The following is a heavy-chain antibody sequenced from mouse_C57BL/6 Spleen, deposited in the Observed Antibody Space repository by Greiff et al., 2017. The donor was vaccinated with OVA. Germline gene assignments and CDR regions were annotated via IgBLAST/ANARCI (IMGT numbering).Heavy chain of an antibody. J-gene: IGHJ4*01. CDR2: IWSGGSS. Sequence: QVQLQQSGPGLVQPSQSLSITCTVPGFSLTSYGVHWVSPSPGKGLEWLGVIWSGGSSDYNAAFISRPSISKDNSKGQVFFTMNYLQADNTTIYYCARAYDYAVYAMDYWGQGTSVTVSS. D-gene: IGHD2-4*01. CDR1: GFSLTSYG. V-gene: IGHV2-2*01. CDR3: ARAYDYAVYAMDY.